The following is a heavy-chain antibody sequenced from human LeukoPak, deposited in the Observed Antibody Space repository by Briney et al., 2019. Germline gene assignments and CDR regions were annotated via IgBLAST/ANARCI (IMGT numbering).Heavy chain of an antibody. V-gene: IGHV3-23*01. CDR1: GFTFSSYA. J-gene: IGHJ5*02. Sequence: GGSLRLSCAASGFTFSSYAMSWVRHAPGKGLEWVSAISGSGGTTYYADSVKGRFTISRDNSKSTLYVQMNSLRAEDTAVYYCAIVVAACQGTIDRWGQGTLVTIS. D-gene: IGHD2-2*01. CDR2: ISGSGGTT. CDR3: AIVVAACQGTIDR.